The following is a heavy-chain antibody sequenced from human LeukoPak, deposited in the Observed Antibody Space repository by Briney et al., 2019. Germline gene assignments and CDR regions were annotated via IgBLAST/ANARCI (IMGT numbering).Heavy chain of an antibody. CDR3: AKDLGYCSGGSCYSVNSYYYYYGMDV. CDR2: ISSSSSTI. J-gene: IGHJ6*02. CDR1: GFTFSSYS. Sequence: GGSLRLSCAASGFTFSSYSMNWVRQAPGKGLEWVSYISSSSSTIYYADSVKGRFTISRDNAKNSLYLQMNSLRAEDTAVYYCAKDLGYCSGGSCYSVNSYYYYYGMDVWGQGTTVTVSS. D-gene: IGHD2-15*01. V-gene: IGHV3-48*04.